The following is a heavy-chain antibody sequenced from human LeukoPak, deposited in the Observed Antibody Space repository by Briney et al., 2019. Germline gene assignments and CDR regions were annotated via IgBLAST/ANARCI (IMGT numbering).Heavy chain of an antibody. CDR3: ARTHRPGVSDDYYYGMDV. J-gene: IGHJ6*02. CDR2: ISYDGSNK. CDR1: GFTFSSYA. V-gene: IGHV3-30-3*01. Sequence: GGSLRLSCAASGFTFSSYAMHWVRQAPGKGLEWVAVISYDGSNKYYADSVKGRFTISRDNSKNTLYLQMNSLRAEDTAVYYCARTHRPGVSDDYYYGMDVWGQGTTVTVSS.